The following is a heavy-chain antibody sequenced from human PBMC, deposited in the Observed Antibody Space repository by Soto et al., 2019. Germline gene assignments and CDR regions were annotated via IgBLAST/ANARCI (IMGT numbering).Heavy chain of an antibody. Sequence: GGSLRLSCAASGFTFSSYDMHWVRQATGKGLEWVSAIGTAGDTYYADSVKGRFTISRDNSKNTLYLQMNSLRAEDTAVYYCAKDRGVEVTTRFFDYWGQGTLVTVSS. D-gene: IGHD4-17*01. J-gene: IGHJ4*02. CDR2: IGTAGDT. CDR3: AKDRGVEVTTRFFDY. CDR1: GFTFSSYD. V-gene: IGHV3-13*04.